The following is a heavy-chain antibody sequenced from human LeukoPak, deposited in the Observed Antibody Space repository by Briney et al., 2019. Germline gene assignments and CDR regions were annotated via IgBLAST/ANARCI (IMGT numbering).Heavy chain of an antibody. J-gene: IGHJ3*02. CDR1: GYTLTGYY. Sequence: ASVKVSCKASGYTLTGYYMHWVRQAPGQGLEWLGWINPNSGGTNYAQKFQGRVTMTRDTSISTAYMELSRLRSDDTAVYYCARFSRIQWLPPFARDAFDIWGQGTMVTVSS. D-gene: IGHD3-22*01. CDR2: INPNSGGT. CDR3: ARFSRIQWLPPFARDAFDI. V-gene: IGHV1-2*02.